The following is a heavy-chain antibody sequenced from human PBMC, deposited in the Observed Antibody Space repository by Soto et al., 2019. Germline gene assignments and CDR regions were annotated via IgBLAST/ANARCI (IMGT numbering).Heavy chain of an antibody. CDR2: ISSGSGTI. D-gene: IGHD6-13*01. J-gene: IGHJ4*02. V-gene: IGHV3-48*02. CDR3: ARGGMSPDY. Sequence: PGGSLRLSCAASGFTFSSYAMNWVRQAPGKGLEWVSYISSGSGTIYYADSVKGRFTVSRDNAKNSLYLQMNSLRDEDTAVYFCARGGMSPDYWGQGTLVTVSS. CDR1: GFTFSSYA.